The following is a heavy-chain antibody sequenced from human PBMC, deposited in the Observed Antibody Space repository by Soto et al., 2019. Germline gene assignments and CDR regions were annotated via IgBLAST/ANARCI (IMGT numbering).Heavy chain of an antibody. V-gene: IGHV1-2*02. D-gene: IGHD2-2*01. CDR1: GYTFTGYY. CDR2: MNPNSGGT. CDR3: ARIRRAYCSSTSCQRTYYFKYGMDV. J-gene: IGHJ6*02. Sequence: ASVKVSCKASGYTFTGYYMHWVRQAPGQGLEWMGWMNPNSGGTNYAQKFQGRVTMTRDTSISTAYMELSRLRSDDTAVYYCARIRRAYCSSTSCQRTYYFKYGMDVWGQGTAVTVSS.